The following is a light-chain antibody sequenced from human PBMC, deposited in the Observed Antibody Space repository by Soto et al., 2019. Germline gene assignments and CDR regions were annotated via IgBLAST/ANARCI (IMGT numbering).Light chain of an antibody. CDR2: AAS. Sequence: DIQMTQSPSSLSASVGDRVTITCRASQSISSYLNWYQQKPGKAPKLLIYAASSLQSGVPSRFRGSGSGTDFTLTISSLQPEHFATYYCQQRYSTPETFGQGTKVEIK. CDR3: QQRYSTPET. V-gene: IGKV1-39*01. J-gene: IGKJ1*01. CDR1: QSISSY.